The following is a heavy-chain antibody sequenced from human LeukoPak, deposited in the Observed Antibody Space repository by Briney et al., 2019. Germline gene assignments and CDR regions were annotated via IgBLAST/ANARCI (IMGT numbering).Heavy chain of an antibody. J-gene: IGHJ4*02. V-gene: IGHV3-23*01. CDR3: AKTKDYSSAYYSSGYYRCFHF. CDR1: GFTFSSYA. Sequence: GGSLRLSCAASGFTFSSYAMSWVRQAPGKGLEWVSDISGSGDSTYYADSVKGRFTISRDNSKNALHLQMNSLRAEDTAVYYCAKTKDYSSAYYSSGYYRCFHFWGQGTLVTVSS. CDR2: ISGSGDST. D-gene: IGHD3-22*01.